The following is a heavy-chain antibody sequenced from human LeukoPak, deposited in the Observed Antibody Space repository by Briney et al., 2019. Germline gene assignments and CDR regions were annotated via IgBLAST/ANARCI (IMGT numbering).Heavy chain of an antibody. CDR1: GFTFTSHG. CDR3: ARSRMIVGAAIFDY. CDR2: ISGRGDIT. Sequence: GGSLRLSCAASGFTFTSHGMNWVRQAPGKGLEWVSGISGRGDITYYVDSVKGRFTISRDNAKNSLYLQMNSLRAEDTAVYYCARSRMIVGAAIFDYWGQGTLVTVSS. D-gene: IGHD1-26*01. J-gene: IGHJ4*02. V-gene: IGHV3-23*01.